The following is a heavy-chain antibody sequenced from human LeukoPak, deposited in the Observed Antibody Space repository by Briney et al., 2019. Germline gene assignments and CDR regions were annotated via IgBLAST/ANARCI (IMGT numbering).Heavy chain of an antibody. J-gene: IGHJ6*03. CDR2: IYTSGST. V-gene: IGHV4-61*02. D-gene: IGHD6-19*01. Sequence: SQTLSLTCTVSGGSISSGSYYWSWIRQPAGKGLEWIGRIYTSGSTNYNPSLKSRVTISVDTSKNQFSLKLSSVTAADTAVYYCARGAVAGLNYYYYYMDVWGKGTTVTVSS. CDR1: GGSISSGSYY. CDR3: ARGAVAGLNYYYYYMDV.